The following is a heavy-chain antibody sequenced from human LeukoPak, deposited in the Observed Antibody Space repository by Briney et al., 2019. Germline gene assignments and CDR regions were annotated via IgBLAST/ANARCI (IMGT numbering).Heavy chain of an antibody. CDR2: ISYSGST. V-gene: IGHV4-31*03. D-gene: IGHD5-18*01. CDR3: ARNGYTYGLDY. CDR1: GGSITTGGYY. Sequence: TLSLTCTVSGGSITTGGYYWSWVRQHPVKGLEWIGYISYSGSTYYNPSLKSRLTISQDTSTNQSSLKLSSVTAADTAVYYCARNGYTYGLDYWGQGTLVTVSS. J-gene: IGHJ4*02.